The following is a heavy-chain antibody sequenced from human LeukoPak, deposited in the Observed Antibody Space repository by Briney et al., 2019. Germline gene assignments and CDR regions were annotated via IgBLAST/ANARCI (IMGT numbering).Heavy chain of an antibody. J-gene: IGHJ4*02. D-gene: IGHD5-18*01. CDR3: APGYNFIDD. Sequence: SGGGVVQPGRSLRLSCEASGFTFATYGMHWVRQAPGKGPEWVAFISYDGGKKYYPDSVKGRFTISRDNSRNTLYLQMNSLRLEDTALYHCAPGYNFIDDWGQGALVTVSS. CDR2: ISYDGGKK. V-gene: IGHV3-30*03. CDR1: GFTFATYG.